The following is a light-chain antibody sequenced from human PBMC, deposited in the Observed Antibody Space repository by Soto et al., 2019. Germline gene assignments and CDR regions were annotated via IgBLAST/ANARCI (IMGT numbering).Light chain of an antibody. V-gene: IGKV3-15*01. CDR3: QHDTHWPIT. Sequence: IVMTQSPAPLSVSRGARATLSCRASHGGTSNLAWYQQKPGRAPRRLIYEASTRATGIPARFSGSGSGTEFTLTISNLQAEDFALYYCQHDTHWPITFGQGTRLEIK. J-gene: IGKJ5*01. CDR1: HGGTSN. CDR2: EAS.